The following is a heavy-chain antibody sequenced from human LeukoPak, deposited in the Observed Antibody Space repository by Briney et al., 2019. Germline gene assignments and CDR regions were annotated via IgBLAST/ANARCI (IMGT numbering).Heavy chain of an antibody. D-gene: IGHD3-9*01. CDR2: FYYSGTT. CDR1: VGSISSNIHY. V-gene: IGHV4-39*07. J-gene: IGHJ4*02. CDR3: ARAGYDILTGLTYFDY. Sequence: SETLSVTCLFSVGSISSNIHYWVWPRGPPGKAVEGIGSFYYSGTTYYTPPLKRPVPKSVDTTKSQFSLKLTSVTAADTAVYYCARAGYDILTGLTYFDYWGQGTLVPVSS.